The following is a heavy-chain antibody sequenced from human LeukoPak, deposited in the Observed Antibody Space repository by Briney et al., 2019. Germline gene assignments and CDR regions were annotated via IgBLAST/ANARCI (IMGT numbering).Heavy chain of an antibody. J-gene: IGHJ4*02. V-gene: IGHV3-74*01. CDR2: INTDGSDT. D-gene: IGHD3-22*01. Sequence: GGSLRLSCTASGFTFSNYWMHWVRQAPGKGLLWVSRINTDGSDTSYADSVKGRFTISRDNAKSTLYLQMNSLRAEDTAVYYCAKDHESDGYPCLDHWGLGTLVTVSS. CDR3: AKDHESDGYPCLDH. CDR1: GFTFSNYW.